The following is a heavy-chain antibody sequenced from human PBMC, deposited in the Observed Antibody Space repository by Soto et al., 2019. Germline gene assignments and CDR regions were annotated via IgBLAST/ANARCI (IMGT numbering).Heavy chain of an antibody. V-gene: IGHV3-74*01. Sequence: LRLSCAASGFTFSSYWMHWVRQAPGKGLVWVSRINSDGSSTSYADSVKGRFTISRDNAKNTLYLQMNSLRAEDTAVYYCAREDFWSGYLPGYWCQGTLVTVSS. CDR2: INSDGSST. J-gene: IGHJ4*02. CDR1: GFTFSSYW. CDR3: AREDFWSGYLPGY. D-gene: IGHD3-3*01.